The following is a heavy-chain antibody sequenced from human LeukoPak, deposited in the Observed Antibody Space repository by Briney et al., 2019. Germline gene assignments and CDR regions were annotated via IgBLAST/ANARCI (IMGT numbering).Heavy chain of an antibody. CDR3: ARGRRSRGYSYGYYYYMDV. Sequence: SETLSLTCAVYGGSFSGYYGSWIRQPPGKGLEWIGEINDSGSTNYNPSLKSRVTISVDTSKNQFSLKLSSVTAADTAVYYCARGRRSRGYSYGYYYYMDVWGKGTTVTVSS. D-gene: IGHD5-18*01. J-gene: IGHJ6*03. CDR1: GGSFSGYY. V-gene: IGHV4-34*01. CDR2: INDSGST.